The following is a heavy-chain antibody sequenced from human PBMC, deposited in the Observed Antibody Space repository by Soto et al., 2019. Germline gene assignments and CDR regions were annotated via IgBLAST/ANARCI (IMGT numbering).Heavy chain of an antibody. CDR2: ISSRSTTI. V-gene: IGHV3-48*01. J-gene: IGHJ4*02. CDR3: AADLSVDFDY. Sequence: EVQLVESGGGLVQPGGSLRLSCAASGFTFSSYSMNWVRQAPGKGLEWVSYISSRSTTIYYADSVKGRFTISRDNAKNPLYLPMNSLRAEGTAVYSCAADLSVDFDYWGQGPLVTVSS. CDR1: GFTFSSYS.